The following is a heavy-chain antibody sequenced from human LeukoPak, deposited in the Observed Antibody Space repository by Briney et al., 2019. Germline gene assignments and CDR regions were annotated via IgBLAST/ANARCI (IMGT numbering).Heavy chain of an antibody. CDR3: ARGLQPHAFDI. CDR2: IYYSGST. J-gene: IGHJ3*02. D-gene: IGHD5-18*01. V-gene: IGHV4-59*01. CDR1: GGSISSYY. Sequence: SETLSLTCTVSGGSISSYYWSWIRQPPGKGLEWIGYIYYSGSTNYNPSLKSRGTISVDTSKNQFSLKLSSVTAADTAVYYCARGLQPHAFDIWGQGTMVTVSS.